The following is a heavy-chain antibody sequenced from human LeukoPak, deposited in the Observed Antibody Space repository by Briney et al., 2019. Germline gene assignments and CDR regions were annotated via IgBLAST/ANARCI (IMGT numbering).Heavy chain of an antibody. CDR1: GFTVSSNY. V-gene: IGHV3-53*01. D-gene: IGHD6-19*01. J-gene: IGHJ4*02. CDR3: ARTYSSGWYSPNYFGY. CDR2: IYSGGST. Sequence: GGSLRLSCAASGFTVSSNYMSWVRQAPGKGLEWVSVIYSGGSTYYADSVKGRFTISRDNSKYTLYLQMNSLRAEDTAVYYCARTYSSGWYSPNYFGYWGQGTLVTVSS.